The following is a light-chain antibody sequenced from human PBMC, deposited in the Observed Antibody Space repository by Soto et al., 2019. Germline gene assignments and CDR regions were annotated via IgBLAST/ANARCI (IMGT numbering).Light chain of an antibody. CDR2: GAS. CDR1: QSINSTY. V-gene: IGKV3-20*01. Sequence: EIVLTQSPGTLSLSPGERATLSCRASQSINSTYLAWYQQKPGQAPSLLIYGASFRATGIPDRFSGSGSGADFTLTISRLEPEDFAVYYCQQCGSSPLTFGGGTKVDI. CDR3: QQCGSSPLT. J-gene: IGKJ4*01.